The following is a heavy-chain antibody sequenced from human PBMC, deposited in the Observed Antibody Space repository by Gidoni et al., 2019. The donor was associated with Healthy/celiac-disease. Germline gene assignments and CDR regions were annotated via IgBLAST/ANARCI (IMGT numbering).Heavy chain of an antibody. Sequence: QLVDTGGGLVQPGRSLRLSCAASGFTFSSYDMHWVRQATGKGLEWVSASGTSGDTYYPGSVKGRFTISRENAKNSLYLQMNSLRAGDTAVYYCARAVAGTSWFDPWGQGTLVTVSS. CDR2: SGTSGDT. V-gene: IGHV3-13*04. CDR3: ARAVAGTSWFDP. J-gene: IGHJ5*02. CDR1: GFTFSSYD. D-gene: IGHD6-19*01.